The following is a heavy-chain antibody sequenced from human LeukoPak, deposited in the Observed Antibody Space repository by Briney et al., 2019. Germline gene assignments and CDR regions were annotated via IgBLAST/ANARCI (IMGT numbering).Heavy chain of an antibody. V-gene: IGHV4-4*02. CDR3: AREQAAAPDAFDI. CDR2: IYHSGST. CDR1: GGSISSSNW. Sequence: PSETLSLTCAVSGGSISSSNWWSWVRPPPGKGLEWIGEIYHSGSTNYNPSLKSRVTISVDKSKNQFSLKLSSVTAADTAVYYCAREQAAAPDAFDIWGQGTMVTVSS. D-gene: IGHD6-13*01. J-gene: IGHJ3*02.